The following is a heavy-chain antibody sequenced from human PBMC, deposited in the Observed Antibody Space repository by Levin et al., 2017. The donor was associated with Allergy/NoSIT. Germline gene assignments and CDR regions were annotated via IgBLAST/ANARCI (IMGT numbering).Heavy chain of an antibody. CDR1: GYTFTSYY. V-gene: IGHV1-46*01. CDR2: INPSGGST. CDR3: ARDVLIAAAGSYYYYGMDV. Sequence: ASVKVSCKASGYTFTSYYMHWVRQAPGQGLEWMGIINPSGGSTSYAQKFQGRVTMTRDTSTSTVYMELSSLRSEDTAVYYCARDVLIAAAGSYYYYGMDVWGQGTTVTVSS. D-gene: IGHD6-13*01. J-gene: IGHJ6*02.